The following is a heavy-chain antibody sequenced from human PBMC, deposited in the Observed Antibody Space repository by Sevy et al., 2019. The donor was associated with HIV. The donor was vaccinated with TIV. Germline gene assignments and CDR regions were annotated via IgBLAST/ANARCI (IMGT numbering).Heavy chain of an antibody. D-gene: IGHD6-13*01. V-gene: IGHV4-59*01. Sequence: SETLSLTCTVSGGSISSYYWSWIRQPPGKGLEWIGYIYYSGSTNYKPSLKSRVTISVDTSKNQFSLKLSSVTAADTAVYYCAREIAAAGGRKASDWFDPWGQGTLVTVSS. CDR3: AREIAAAGGRKASDWFDP. CDR1: GGSISSYY. CDR2: IYYSGST. J-gene: IGHJ5*02.